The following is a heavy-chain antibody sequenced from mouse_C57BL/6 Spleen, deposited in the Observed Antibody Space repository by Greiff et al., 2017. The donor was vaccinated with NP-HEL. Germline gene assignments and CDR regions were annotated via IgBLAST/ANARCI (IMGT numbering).Heavy chain of an antibody. Sequence: VQLQQPGAELVMPGASVKLSCKASGYTFTSYWMHWVKQRPGQGLEWIGEIDPSDSYTNYNQKFKGKSTLTVDKSSSTAYMQLSSLTSEDSAVYYCARGDGSSPFAYWGQGTLVTVSA. CDR3: ARGDGSSPFAY. V-gene: IGHV1-69*01. D-gene: IGHD1-1*01. J-gene: IGHJ3*01. CDR1: GYTFTSYW. CDR2: IDPSDSYT.